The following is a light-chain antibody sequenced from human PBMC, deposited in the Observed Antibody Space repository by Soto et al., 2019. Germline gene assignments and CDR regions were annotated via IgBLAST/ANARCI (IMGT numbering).Light chain of an antibody. CDR2: QAS. CDR3: QQYNSHWT. J-gene: IGKJ1*01. Sequence: DVQMTPSPSTLSASVGDRVTITCRASQGISNRLAWYQQKPGKAPKLLIYQASSLKSGVPSRFGGSGSGTEFTLTITSLQPDDFATYYCQQYNSHWTFGQGTKV. V-gene: IGKV1-5*03. CDR1: QGISNR.